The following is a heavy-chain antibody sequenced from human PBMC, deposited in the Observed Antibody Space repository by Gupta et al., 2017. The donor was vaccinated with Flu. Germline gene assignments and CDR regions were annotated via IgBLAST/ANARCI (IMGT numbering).Heavy chain of an antibody. CDR2: ISDDGSNK. CDR1: GFTFSNYG. V-gene: IGHV3-30*18. CDR3: AKDFGAYIYGPDY. J-gene: IGHJ4*02. D-gene: IGHD5-18*01. Sequence: QVQLVESGGGVVQPGRSLRLSCAASGFTFSNYGMHWVRQAPGKGLEWVAVISDDGSNKEYAYSVKGRFTISRDNSKSTLYVQMNSLRAEATAIDYCAKDFGAYIYGPDYWGQGTRVTVSS.